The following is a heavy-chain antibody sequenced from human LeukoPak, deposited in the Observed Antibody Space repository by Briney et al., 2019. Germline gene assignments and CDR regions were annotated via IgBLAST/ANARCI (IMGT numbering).Heavy chain of an antibody. CDR2: ISSSGGNT. CDR1: GFTFSSYA. J-gene: IGHJ4*02. Sequence: PGGSLRLSCAASGFTFSSYAMSWVRQAPGKGLEWVSAISSSGGNTYYGDSVKGRFTISRDNSKNTLYLQMNSLRAEDTAVYYCAKRYYYDNSGLWDSWGQGTLVTVSS. CDR3: AKRYYYDNSGLWDS. V-gene: IGHV3-23*01. D-gene: IGHD3-22*01.